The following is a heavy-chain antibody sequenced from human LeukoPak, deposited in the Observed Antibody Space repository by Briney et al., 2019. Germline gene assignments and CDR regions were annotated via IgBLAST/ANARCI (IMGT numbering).Heavy chain of an antibody. CDR2: ISYDGSNK. Sequence: PGWSLRLSCAASGFTFSSYGMHWVRQAPGKGLEWVAVISYDGSNKYYADSVKGRFTISRDNSKNTLYLQMNSLRAEDTAVYYCARALAAAGTEAVYWGQGTLVTVSS. D-gene: IGHD6-13*01. CDR3: ARALAAAGTEAVY. CDR1: GFTFSSYG. J-gene: IGHJ4*02. V-gene: IGHV3-30*03.